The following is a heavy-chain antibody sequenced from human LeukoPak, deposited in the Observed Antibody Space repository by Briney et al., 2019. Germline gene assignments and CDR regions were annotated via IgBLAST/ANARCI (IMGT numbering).Heavy chain of an antibody. V-gene: IGHV4-61*02. CDR1: GGSISRSSDY. CDR3: ARERGNCMDV. CDR2: VESGGRT. D-gene: IGHD2/OR15-2a*01. J-gene: IGHJ6*03. Sequence: SETLSLTCSVSGGSISRSSDYWGWIRQPAGKGLEWIGRVESGGRTTYNPSLKSRVTISADASSNQFSLKLSTVTVADTAVYYCARERGNCMDVWGKGTRSPSP.